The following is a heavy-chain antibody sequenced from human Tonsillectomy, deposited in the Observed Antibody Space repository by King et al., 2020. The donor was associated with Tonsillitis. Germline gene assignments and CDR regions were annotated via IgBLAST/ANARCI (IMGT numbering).Heavy chain of an antibody. CDR1: GFSVSSNY. D-gene: IGHD3-3*01. CDR3: VRSGYPLGAFIDT. Sequence: VQLVESGGGLVQPGGSLRLSCAASGFSVSSNYMSWVRQAPGKGLEWGSVIHSGNSTYYADSVKGRFTISRDNSKNTLYLQMNSLRVEDTAGYYFVRSGYPLGAFIDTWGQGTLVTVSS. J-gene: IGHJ5*02. CDR2: IHSGNST. V-gene: IGHV3-66*01.